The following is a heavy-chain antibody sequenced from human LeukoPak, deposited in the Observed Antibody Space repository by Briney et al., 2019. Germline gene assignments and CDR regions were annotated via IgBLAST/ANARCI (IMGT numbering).Heavy chain of an antibody. J-gene: IGHJ4*02. CDR1: GFTFSSYG. D-gene: IGHD5-12*01. CDR2: IRYDGSNK. CDR3: AKVLYSGYDSLGY. Sequence: GGSLRLSCEASGFTFSSYGMHWVRQAPGKGLEWVAFIRYDGSNKYYADSVKGRFTISRDNSKNTLYLQMNSLRAEDTAVYYCAKVLYSGYDSLGYWGQGTLVTVSS. V-gene: IGHV3-30*02.